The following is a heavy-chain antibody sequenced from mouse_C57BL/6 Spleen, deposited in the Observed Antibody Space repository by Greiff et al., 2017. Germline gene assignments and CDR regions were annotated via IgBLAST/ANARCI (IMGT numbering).Heavy chain of an antibody. CDR1: GYTFTTYP. Sequence: LEESGAELVKPGASVKMSCKASGYTFTTYPIEWMKQNHGKSLEWIGNFHPYNDDTKYNEKFKGKATLTVEKSSSTVYLELSRLTSDDSAVYYCARSFYYGNRYYAMDYWGQGTSVTVSS. CDR2: FHPYNDDT. V-gene: IGHV1-47*01. CDR3: ARSFYYGNRYYAMDY. J-gene: IGHJ4*01. D-gene: IGHD2-1*01.